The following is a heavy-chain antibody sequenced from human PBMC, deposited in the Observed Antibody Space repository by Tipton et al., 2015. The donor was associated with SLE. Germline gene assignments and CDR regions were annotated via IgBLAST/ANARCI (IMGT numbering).Heavy chain of an antibody. CDR1: GGSISSSSYY. CDR3: ARDKGSSGWLAY. D-gene: IGHD6-19*01. J-gene: IGHJ4*02. V-gene: IGHV4-39*07. Sequence: LRLSCTVSGGSISSSSYYWGWIRQPPGKGLEWIGSIYYSGSTYYNPSLKSRVTISVDTSKNQFSLKLSSVTAADTAVYYCARDKGSSGWLAYWGQGTLVTVSS. CDR2: IYYSGST.